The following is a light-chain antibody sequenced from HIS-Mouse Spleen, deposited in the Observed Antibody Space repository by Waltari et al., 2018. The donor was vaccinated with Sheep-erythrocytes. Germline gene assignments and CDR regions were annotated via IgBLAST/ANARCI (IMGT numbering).Light chain of an antibody. Sequence: QSALTQPASVSGSPGQSITISCTGTRSHVGGYNYVSWYQQHPGKAPKLMIYDVSNRPSGVSNRFSGSKSGNTASLTISGLQAEDEADYYCSSYTSSSTLVFGTGTKVTVL. V-gene: IGLV2-14*03. CDR2: DVS. J-gene: IGLJ1*01. CDR1: RSHVGGYNY. CDR3: SSYTSSSTLV.